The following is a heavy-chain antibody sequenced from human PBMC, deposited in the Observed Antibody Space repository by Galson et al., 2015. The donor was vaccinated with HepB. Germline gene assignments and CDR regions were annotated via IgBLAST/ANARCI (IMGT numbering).Heavy chain of an antibody. CDR1: GFTFSSYA. Sequence: SLRLSCATSGFTFSSYAMDWVRQAPGKGLEWVAAISYDGSRRFYEDSVKGRFTISRDNSENTLYLEINSLRVDETAVYYCARDRVRETFDYWGQGTLVTVSS. CDR3: ARDRVRETFDY. J-gene: IGHJ4*02. CDR2: ISYDGSRR. V-gene: IGHV3-30*01. D-gene: IGHD1-26*01.